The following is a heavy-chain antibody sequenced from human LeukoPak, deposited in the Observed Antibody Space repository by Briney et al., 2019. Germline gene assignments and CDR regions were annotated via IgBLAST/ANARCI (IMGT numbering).Heavy chain of an antibody. J-gene: IGHJ4*02. CDR2: FDPEDGET. V-gene: IGHV1-24*01. CDR3: ATSIVGATRGVYYFDY. CDR1: GYTLTELS. Sequence: GASVKVSCKVSGYTLTELSMHWVRQAPGKGLEWMGGFDPEDGETIYAQKFQGRVTMTEDTSTDTAYMELSSLRSEDTAVYYCATSIVGATRGVYYFDYWGQGTLVTVSS. D-gene: IGHD1-26*01.